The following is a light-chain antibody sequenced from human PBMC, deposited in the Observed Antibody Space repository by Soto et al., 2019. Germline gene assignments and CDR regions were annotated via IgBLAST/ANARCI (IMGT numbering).Light chain of an antibody. J-gene: IGKJ2*01. CDR3: LQHNSYPYT. Sequence: DIQMTQSPSALSASVGDRVTITCRASQSISSYLNWYQQKPGKAPKLLIYAASSLQSGVPSRFSGSGSGTEFTLTISSLQPEDVATYFCLQHNSYPYTFGQGTKVDI. V-gene: IGKV1-17*01. CDR2: AAS. CDR1: QSISSY.